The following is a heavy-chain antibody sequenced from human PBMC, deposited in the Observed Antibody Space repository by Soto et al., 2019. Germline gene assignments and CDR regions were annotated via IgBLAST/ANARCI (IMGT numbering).Heavy chain of an antibody. Sequence: GGSLRLSCAASGFTFSSYGMHWVRQAPGKGLEWVAVVSYDGSNKYYADSVKGRFTISRDNSKNTLYLQMNSLRAEDTAVYYCAKEPRYSSGWYLDYYYYYGMDVWGQGTTVTVSS. V-gene: IGHV3-30*18. J-gene: IGHJ6*02. CDR3: AKEPRYSSGWYLDYYYYYGMDV. CDR2: VSYDGSNK. CDR1: GFTFSSYG. D-gene: IGHD6-19*01.